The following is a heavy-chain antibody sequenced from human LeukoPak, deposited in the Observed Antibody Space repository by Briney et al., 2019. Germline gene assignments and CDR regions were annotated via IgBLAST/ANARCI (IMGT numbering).Heavy chain of an antibody. Sequence: PSETLSLTCAVSGGSISSSNWWSWVRQPPGKGLEWIGEIYHSGSTNYNPSLKSRVTISVDKSKNQFSLKLSSVTAADTAVYYCARAPNRYSSSWYEGVRYFDYWGQGTLVTVSS. V-gene: IGHV4-4*02. CDR1: GGSISSSNW. J-gene: IGHJ4*02. CDR2: IYHSGST. D-gene: IGHD6-13*01. CDR3: ARAPNRYSSSWYEGVRYFDY.